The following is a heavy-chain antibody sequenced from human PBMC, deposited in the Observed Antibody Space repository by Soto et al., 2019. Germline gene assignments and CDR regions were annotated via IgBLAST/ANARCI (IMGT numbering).Heavy chain of an antibody. Sequence: QVQLQESGPGLVKPSETLSLTCTVSGGSVSSGSYYWSWIRQPPGKGLEWIGYIYYSGSTNYNPSLKSRVTISVDTSKNQFSLKLSSVTAADTAVYYCARGSGYSSGWNFDYWGQGTLVTVSS. CDR1: GGSVSSGSYY. CDR3: ARGSGYSSGWNFDY. V-gene: IGHV4-61*01. D-gene: IGHD6-19*01. CDR2: IYYSGST. J-gene: IGHJ4*02.